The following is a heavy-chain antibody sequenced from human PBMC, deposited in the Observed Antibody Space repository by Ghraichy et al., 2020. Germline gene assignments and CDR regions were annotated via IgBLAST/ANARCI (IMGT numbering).Heavy chain of an antibody. CDR3: TTRRDCSSTSCYVYYYYGMDV. J-gene: IGHJ6*02. Sequence: SCAASGFTFSNAWMSWVRQAPGKGLEWVGRIKSKTDGGTTDYAAPVKVRFTISRDDSKNTLYLQMNSLKTEDTAVYYCTTRRDCSSTSCYVYYYYGMDVWGQGTTVTVSS. CDR2: IKSKTDGGTT. V-gene: IGHV3-15*01. CDR1: GFTFSNAW. D-gene: IGHD2-2*01.